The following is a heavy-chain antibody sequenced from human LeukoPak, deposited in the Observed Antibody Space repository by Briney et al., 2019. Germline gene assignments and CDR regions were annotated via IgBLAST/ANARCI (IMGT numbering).Heavy chain of an antibody. V-gene: IGHV3-64D*06. CDR1: GFTFSTYA. D-gene: IGHD4-17*01. Sequence: GGSLRLSCSASGFTFSTYAMHWVRQAPGKGLEYVSAISSKGGSTYYADSVKGRFTISRDNSKNTLYLQMSGLRAEDTAVYYCVNSRMTTVTAFDYWGQGTLVTVSS. CDR2: ISSKGGST. CDR3: VNSRMTTVTAFDY. J-gene: IGHJ4*02.